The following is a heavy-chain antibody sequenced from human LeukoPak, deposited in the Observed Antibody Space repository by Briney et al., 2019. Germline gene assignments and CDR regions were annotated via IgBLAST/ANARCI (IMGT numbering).Heavy chain of an antibody. D-gene: IGHD6-19*01. Sequence: ASVKVSCKASGYTFTNYGISWVRQAPGQGLEWMGWISAYNGNTKYAQKVQGRVTMTTDTSTSTAYMELRDLRSHDADVYDCAEDTGSAVTAGDYWGQGTLVTVSS. CDR1: GYTFTNYG. J-gene: IGHJ4*02. V-gene: IGHV1-18*01. CDR2: ISAYNGNT. CDR3: AEDTGSAVTAGDY.